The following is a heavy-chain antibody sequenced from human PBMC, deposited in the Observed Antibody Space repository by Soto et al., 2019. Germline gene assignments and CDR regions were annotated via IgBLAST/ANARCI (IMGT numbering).Heavy chain of an antibody. CDR3: ARDTAHTYYDFWSGYQGSYGMDV. J-gene: IGHJ6*02. Sequence: GASVKVSCKASGYTFTSYGISWVRQAPGPGLEGMGWISAYNGNTNYAQKLQGRVTMTTDTSTSTAYMELRSLRSDDTAVYYCARDTAHTYYDFWSGYQGSYGMDVWGQGTTVTVSS. CDR1: GYTFTSYG. V-gene: IGHV1-18*01. D-gene: IGHD3-3*01. CDR2: ISAYNGNT.